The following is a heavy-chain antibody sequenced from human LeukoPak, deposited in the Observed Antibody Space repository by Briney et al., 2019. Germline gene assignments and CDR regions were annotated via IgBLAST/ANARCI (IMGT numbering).Heavy chain of an antibody. CDR2: ISSSGSTI. CDR1: GFTFSSYE. V-gene: IGHV3-48*03. J-gene: IGHJ6*02. Sequence: GGSLRPSCAASGFTFSSYEMNWVRQAPGKGLEWVSYISSSGSTIYYADSVKGRFTISRDNAKNSLYLQMNSLRAEDTAVYYCAREGVGNLGYYYGMDVWGQGTTVTVSS. CDR3: AREGVGNLGYYYGMDV. D-gene: IGHD4-23*01.